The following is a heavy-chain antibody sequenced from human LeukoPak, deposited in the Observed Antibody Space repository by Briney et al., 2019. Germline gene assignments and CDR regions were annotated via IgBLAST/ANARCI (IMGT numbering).Heavy chain of an antibody. CDR3: ARVGDGYRKLDY. V-gene: IGHV4-59*01. J-gene: IGHJ4*02. CDR1: GDPMSSFY. Sequence: SGTLSLTCTVSGDPMSSFYWSWIRQPPGKGLEWIGYIYSSGSTNYNPSLKSRVTISVDTSKKQFSLKLTSVTAADTAVYYCARVGDGYRKLDYWGQGTLVTVSS. D-gene: IGHD5-24*01. CDR2: IYSSGST.